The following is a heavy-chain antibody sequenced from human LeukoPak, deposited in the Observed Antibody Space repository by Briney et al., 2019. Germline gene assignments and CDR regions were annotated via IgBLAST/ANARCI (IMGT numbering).Heavy chain of an antibody. CDR2: INPNSGGT. CDR1: GYTFTGYY. J-gene: IGHJ4*02. V-gene: IGHV1-2*02. D-gene: IGHD2-2*01. CDR3: AGGKCNSISCYEFDD. Sequence: GSVKVSSKASGYTFTGYYMHWVRPAPGQGLEWMGWINPNSGGTNYAQKFQGRVTMSSDTSISAAYMELSRLSSDDTAVYYCAGGKCNSISCYEFDDWGQGTLVTVSS.